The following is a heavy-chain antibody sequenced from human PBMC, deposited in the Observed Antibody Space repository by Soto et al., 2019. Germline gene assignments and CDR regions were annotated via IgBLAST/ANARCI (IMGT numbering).Heavy chain of an antibody. Sequence: GGSLRLSCAASGFTFSNAWMSWVRQAPGKGLEWVGRIKSKTDGGTTDYAAPVKVRFTISRDDSKNTLYLQMNSLKTEDTAVYHCATAPPGIVGATKAFDIWGQGTMVTVSS. CDR3: ATAPPGIVGATKAFDI. CDR2: IKSKTDGGTT. CDR1: GFTFSNAW. D-gene: IGHD1-26*01. V-gene: IGHV3-15*01. J-gene: IGHJ3*02.